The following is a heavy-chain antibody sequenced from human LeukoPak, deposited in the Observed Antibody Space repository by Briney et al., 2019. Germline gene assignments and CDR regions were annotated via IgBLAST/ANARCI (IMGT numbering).Heavy chain of an antibody. CDR2: IWYDGSNK. V-gene: IGHV3-33*06. J-gene: IGHJ4*02. Sequence: PGRSLRLSCAASGFTFSSYGMHWVRQAPGKGLEWVAVIWYDGSNKYYADSVKGRFTISRDNSKNTLYLQMNSLRAEDTAVCYCAKDHYGSGSYIDYWGQGTLVTVSS. D-gene: IGHD3-10*01. CDR3: AKDHYGSGSYIDY. CDR1: GFTFSSYG.